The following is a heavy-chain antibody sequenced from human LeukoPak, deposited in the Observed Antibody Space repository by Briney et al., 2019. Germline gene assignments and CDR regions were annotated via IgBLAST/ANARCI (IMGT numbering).Heavy chain of an antibody. D-gene: IGHD4-23*01. V-gene: IGHV4-34*01. Sequence: SETLSLTCAVYGGSFSGYYWSWIRQPPGKGLEWIGEINYSGTTNYNPSLKNRVTISVDTSKNQFSLKLSSVTAADTAVYYCARAGKLPFDYWGQGIQVTVSS. CDR2: INYSGTT. J-gene: IGHJ4*02. CDR3: ARAGKLPFDY. CDR1: GGSFSGYY.